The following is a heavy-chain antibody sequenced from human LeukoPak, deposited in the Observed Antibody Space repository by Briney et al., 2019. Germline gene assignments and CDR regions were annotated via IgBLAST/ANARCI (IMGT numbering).Heavy chain of an antibody. D-gene: IGHD3-10*01. CDR2: IYYGGST. J-gene: IGHJ4*02. V-gene: IGHV4-59*12. CDR3: ARVSLVRGAPDYYFDY. CDR1: GGSISSYY. Sequence: SETLSLTCTVSGGSISSYYWSWIRQPPGKGLEWIGYIYYGGSTNYNPSLKSRVTISVDTSKNQFSLKLSSVTAADTAVYYCARVSLVRGAPDYYFDYWGQGTLVTVSS.